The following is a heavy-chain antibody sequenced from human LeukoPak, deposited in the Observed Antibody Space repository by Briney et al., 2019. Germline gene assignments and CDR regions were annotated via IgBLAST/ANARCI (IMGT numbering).Heavy chain of an antibody. CDR2: ISGSGGST. CDR1: GFTLSSYA. V-gene: IGHV3-23*01. Sequence: GGSLRLSCAASGFTLSSYAMSWVRQAPGKGLEWVSAISGSGGSTYYADSVQGRFTISRDNSKNTLYLQMNSLRAEDTAVYYCAKGSRGHCSGGSCYHTYNWFDPWGQGTLVTVSS. CDR3: AKGSRGHCSGGSCYHTYNWFDP. D-gene: IGHD2-15*01. J-gene: IGHJ5*02.